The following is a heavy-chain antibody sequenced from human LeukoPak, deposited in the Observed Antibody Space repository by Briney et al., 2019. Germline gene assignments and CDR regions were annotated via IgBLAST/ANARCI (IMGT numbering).Heavy chain of an antibody. CDR1: GFTFDDYA. V-gene: IGHV3-9*01. CDR3: AILVATGKNFDY. Sequence: HAGGSLRLSCAASGFTFDDYAMHWVRHAPGKGLEWVSGITWNSGGIGYADSVKGRFTISRDNARNSLYLQMNSLRPEDTALYYCAILVATGKNFDYWGQGTLVTVSS. J-gene: IGHJ4*02. CDR2: ITWNSGGI. D-gene: IGHD3-9*01.